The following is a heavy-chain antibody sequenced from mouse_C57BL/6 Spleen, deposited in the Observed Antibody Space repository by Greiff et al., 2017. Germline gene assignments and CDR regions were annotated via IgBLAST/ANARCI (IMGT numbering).Heavy chain of an antibody. CDR2: ISNGGGST. V-gene: IGHV5-12*01. Sequence: SGGGLVQPGGSLKLSCAASGFTFSDYYMYWVRQTPEKRLEWVAYISNGGGSTYYPDTVKGRFTISRDNAKNTLYLQMSRLKSEDTAMYYCARQVTTVVAPGYFDVWGTGTTVTVSS. CDR3: ARQVTTVVAPGYFDV. J-gene: IGHJ1*03. D-gene: IGHD1-1*01. CDR1: GFTFSDYY.